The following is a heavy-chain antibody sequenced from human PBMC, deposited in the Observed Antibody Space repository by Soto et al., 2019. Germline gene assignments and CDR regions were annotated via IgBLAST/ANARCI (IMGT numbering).Heavy chain of an antibody. J-gene: IGHJ4*02. CDR2: IWYDGSNK. CDR3: ASSGPLGPMSY. Sequence: GGSLRLSCAASGFTFSSYGMHWVRQAPGKGLEWVAVIWYDGSNKYYADSVKGRFTISRDNSKNTLYLQMNSLRAEDTAVYYCASSGPLGPMSYWGQGTLVTVSS. D-gene: IGHD3-10*02. CDR1: GFTFSSYG. V-gene: IGHV3-33*01.